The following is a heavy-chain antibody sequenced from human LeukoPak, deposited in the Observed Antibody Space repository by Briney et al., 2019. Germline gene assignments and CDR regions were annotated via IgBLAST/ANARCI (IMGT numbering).Heavy chain of an antibody. CDR1: GFTFSSYA. D-gene: IGHD3-22*01. V-gene: IGHV3-64*01. J-gene: IGHJ6*02. CDR3: ARQGGYQSPLVV. Sequence: GGSLRLSCAASGFTFSSYAMHWVRQAPGKGLEYVSAISSNGGSTYYANSVKGRFTISRDNSKNTLYLQMGSLRAEDMAVYYCARQGGYQSPLVVWGQGTTVTVSS. CDR2: ISSNGGST.